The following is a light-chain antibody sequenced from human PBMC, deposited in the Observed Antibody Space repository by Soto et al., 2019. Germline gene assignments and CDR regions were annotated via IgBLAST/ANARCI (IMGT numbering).Light chain of an antibody. V-gene: IGLV2-11*01. CDR3: CSYAGSYTYV. Sequence: QSVLTQPRSVSGSPGQSVTISCTGTSSDVGGYNYVSWYQQHPGKAPKLMIYDVSKRPSGVPDRFSGSKSGNTASLTISGLQAEYLADYYCCSYAGSYTYVFGTGHKFTVL. J-gene: IGLJ1*01. CDR2: DVS. CDR1: SSDVGGYNY.